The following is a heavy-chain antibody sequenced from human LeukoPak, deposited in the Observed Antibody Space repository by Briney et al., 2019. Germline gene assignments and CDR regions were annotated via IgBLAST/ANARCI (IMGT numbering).Heavy chain of an antibody. V-gene: IGHV3-30*04. Sequence: GGSLRLSCAASGFTFSSYSMHWVCQAPGKGLEWVAVISYDGSNKYYADSVKGRFTISRDNSKNTLYLQMNSLRVEDTAVYYCARRDDYNYHYYYMDVWGKGTTVTVSS. J-gene: IGHJ6*03. D-gene: IGHD5-24*01. CDR3: ARRDDYNYHYYYMDV. CDR1: GFTFSSYS. CDR2: ISYDGSNK.